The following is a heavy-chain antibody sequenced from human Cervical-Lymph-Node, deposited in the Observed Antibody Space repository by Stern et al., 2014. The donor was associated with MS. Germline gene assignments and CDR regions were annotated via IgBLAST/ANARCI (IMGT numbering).Heavy chain of an antibody. CDR2: ISRSRSYI. Sequence: EVQLVESGGGLVKPGGSLRLSCAASGFTFSSYSMNWVRQAPGKGLEWVSSISRSRSYIYYADSVKGLFTISRDNAKNTLYLQMNSLRAEDTAVYYCARDLYGNYYSSGYDHYAFDIWGQGTMVTVSS. V-gene: IGHV3-21*01. D-gene: IGHD3-22*01. CDR3: ARDLYGNYYSSGYDHYAFDI. CDR1: GFTFSSYS. J-gene: IGHJ3*02.